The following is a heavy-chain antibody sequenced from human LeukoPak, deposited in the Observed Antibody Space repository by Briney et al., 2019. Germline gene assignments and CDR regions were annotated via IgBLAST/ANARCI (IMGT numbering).Heavy chain of an antibody. CDR2: ISGSGGST. V-gene: IGHV3-23*01. CDR3: AKVGYYDSSGYLDY. J-gene: IGHJ4*02. Sequence: GGSLRLSCAASGFTFSSYAMSWVRQAPGKGLEWVSAISGSGGSTYYADSVKGRFTISRDNSKDTLYLQMNSLRAEDTAVYYCAKVGYYDSSGYLDYWGQGTLVTVSS. CDR1: GFTFSSYA. D-gene: IGHD3-22*01.